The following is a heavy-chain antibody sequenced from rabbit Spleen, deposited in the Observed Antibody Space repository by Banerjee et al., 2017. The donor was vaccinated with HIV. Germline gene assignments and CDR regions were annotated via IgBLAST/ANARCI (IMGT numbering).Heavy chain of an antibody. CDR2: IYGGSPGST. J-gene: IGHJ6*01. CDR1: GFSFSSSYY. Sequence: EESGGDLVKPGASLTLTCTASGFSFSSSYYVCWVRQTPGKGLEWIACIYGGSPGSTAYANWAKGRFTISKTSSTTVTLQMTSLTAADTATYFCARDAGSSFSSYGMDLWGQGTLVTVS. V-gene: IGHV1S40*01. D-gene: IGHD8-1*01. CDR3: ARDAGSSFSSYGMDL.